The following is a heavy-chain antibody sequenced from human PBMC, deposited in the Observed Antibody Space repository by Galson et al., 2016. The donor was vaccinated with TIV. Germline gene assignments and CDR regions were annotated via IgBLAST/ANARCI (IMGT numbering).Heavy chain of an antibody. Sequence: SVKVSCKASGGTFNNYAINWVRQAPGQGLEWMGRITPIFATTNYAQNFQGRVTITADESTTTYYMDLSSLRSEDTAVYYCARGPGYTYGYIFDYWGQGTLVTVAS. CDR2: ITPIFATT. D-gene: IGHD5-18*01. CDR3: ARGPGYTYGYIFDY. V-gene: IGHV1-69*13. J-gene: IGHJ4*02. CDR1: GGTFNNYA.